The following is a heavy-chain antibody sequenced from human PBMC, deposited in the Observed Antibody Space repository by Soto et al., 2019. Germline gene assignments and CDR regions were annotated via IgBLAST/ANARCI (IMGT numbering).Heavy chain of an antibody. V-gene: IGHV3-30-3*01. J-gene: IGHJ4*01. CDR2: ISYDGSNK. Sequence: QVQLVESGGGVVQPGRSLRLSCAASGFTFSSYAMHWVRQAPGKGLEWVAVISYDGSNKYYADSVKGRFTISRDNSKNPVYLQMNSLRAGDTGVYYCARDVSFSDYWGQGTLVTVPS. CDR3: ARDVSFSDY. CDR1: GFTFSSYA.